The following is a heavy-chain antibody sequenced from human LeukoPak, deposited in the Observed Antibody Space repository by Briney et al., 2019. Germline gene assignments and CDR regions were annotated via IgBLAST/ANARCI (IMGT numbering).Heavy chain of an antibody. CDR2: INPGGSTT. D-gene: IGHD3-22*01. CDR1: GFTFSRYW. J-gene: IGHJ5*02. CDR3: ARVLSGSWDWFDP. V-gene: IGHV3-74*01. Sequence: GESLRLSCAASGFTFSRYWIHWVRQAPGKGLEGVSRINPGGSTTTYADSVKGRFTISRDNAKNTVYLQMNSRRAEDTAVYYCARVLSGSWDWFDPWGQGTLVTVSS.